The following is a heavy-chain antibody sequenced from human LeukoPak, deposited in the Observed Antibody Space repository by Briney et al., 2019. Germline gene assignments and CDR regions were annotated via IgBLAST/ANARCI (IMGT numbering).Heavy chain of an antibody. Sequence: GASVKVSCKASGYTFISYGITWVRQAPGQGLEWMGWISAYNGNTKYAQNLQGRVTMTTDTSTRTAYMELRSLRSDDTAVYYCARSPREYYDFWSGDYTIDYWGQGTLVTVSS. D-gene: IGHD3-3*01. V-gene: IGHV1-18*01. CDR1: GYTFISYG. J-gene: IGHJ4*02. CDR2: ISAYNGNT. CDR3: ARSPREYYDFWSGDYTIDY.